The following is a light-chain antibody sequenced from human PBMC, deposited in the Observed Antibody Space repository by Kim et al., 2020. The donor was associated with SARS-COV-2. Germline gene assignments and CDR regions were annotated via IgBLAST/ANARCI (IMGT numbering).Light chain of an antibody. J-gene: IGLJ3*02. CDR2: GDN. V-gene: IGLV3-19*01. CDR3: HSRDSSLNRL. Sequence: SSELTQDPAVSVALGQTVRITCQGNSLRSYYASWYQQKPGQAPINVIFGDNNRPSGIPDRFSGSRSGNTASLTISGAQARDEADYYCHSRDSSLNRLFGG. CDR1: SLRSYY.